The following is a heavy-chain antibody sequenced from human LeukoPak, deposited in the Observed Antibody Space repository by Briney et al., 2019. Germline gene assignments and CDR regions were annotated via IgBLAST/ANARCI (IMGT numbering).Heavy chain of an antibody. J-gene: IGHJ4*02. CDR1: GFTFDDYA. D-gene: IGHD3-16*02. CDR2: ISWNSGSI. Sequence: GGSLRLSCAASGFTFDDYAMHWVRQAPGKGLEWVSGISWNSGSIGYADSVKGRFTISRDNAKNSLYLQMNSLRAEDTALYYCAKGGLRLGELSFNWGQGTPVTVSS. V-gene: IGHV3-9*01. CDR3: AKGGLRLGELSFN.